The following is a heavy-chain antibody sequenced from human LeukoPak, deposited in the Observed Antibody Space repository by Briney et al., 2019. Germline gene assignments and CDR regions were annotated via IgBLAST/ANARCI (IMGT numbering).Heavy chain of an antibody. V-gene: IGHV4-30-4*01. CDR2: IYYSGST. CDR3: ARERGSSSCRGVSY. D-gene: IGHD6-13*01. CDR1: GGSISSGDYY. Sequence: PSETLSLTCTVSGGSISSGDYYWSWIRQPPGKGLEWIGYIYYSGSTYYNPSLKSRVTISVDTSKNQFSLKLSSVTAADTAVYYCARERGSSSCRGVSYWGQGTLVTVSS. J-gene: IGHJ4*02.